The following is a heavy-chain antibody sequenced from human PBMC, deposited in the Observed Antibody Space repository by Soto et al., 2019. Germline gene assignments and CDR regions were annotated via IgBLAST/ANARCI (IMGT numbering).Heavy chain of an antibody. Sequence: SETLSLTCTVSGGSISSDYWSWIRQPPGKGLEWIGYIYYSGSTNYNPSLKSRVTISVDTSKNQFSLKLSSVTAADTAVYYCARGSSSGWFQFDYWGQGSLVTVSS. D-gene: IGHD6-19*01. CDR2: IYYSGST. CDR1: GGSISSDY. V-gene: IGHV4-59*01. CDR3: ARGSSSGWFQFDY. J-gene: IGHJ4*02.